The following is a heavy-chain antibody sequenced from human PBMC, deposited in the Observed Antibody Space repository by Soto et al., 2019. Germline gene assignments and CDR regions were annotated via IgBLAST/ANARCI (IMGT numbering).Heavy chain of an antibody. V-gene: IGHV4-59*01. D-gene: IGHD3-3*02. CDR1: GGSISSYY. J-gene: IGHJ6*02. CDR2: IYYSGST. CDR3: ARDYISELANYYYYYGMDV. Sequence: SETLSLTCTVSGGSISSYYWSWIRQPPGKGLEWIGYIYYSGSTNYNPSLKSRVTISVDTSKNQFSLKLSSVTAADTAVYYCARDYISELANYYYYYGMDVWGQGTTVTVSS.